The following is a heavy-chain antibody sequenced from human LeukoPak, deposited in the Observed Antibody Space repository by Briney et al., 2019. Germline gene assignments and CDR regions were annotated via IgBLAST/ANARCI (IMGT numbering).Heavy chain of an antibody. CDR2: IWYDGSNK. J-gene: IGHJ6*02. Sequence: GGSLRLSCAASGFTFSSYGMHWVRQAPGKGLEWVAVIWYDGSNKYYADSVKGRFTISRDNSKNTPYLQMNSLRAEDTAVYYCAREKRGASRVYGMDVWGQGTTVTVSS. V-gene: IGHV3-33*01. CDR3: AREKRGASRVYGMDV. D-gene: IGHD3-10*01. CDR1: GFTFSSYG.